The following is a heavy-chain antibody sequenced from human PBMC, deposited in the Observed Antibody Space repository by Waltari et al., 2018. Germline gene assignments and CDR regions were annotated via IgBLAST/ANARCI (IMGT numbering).Heavy chain of an antibody. Sequence: QVQLQQWGAGLLKPSETLSLTCAVYGGSCSGYTWSWIRQSPGRGLEWIGEVSHTGSTYHPSLTRRVTISVDTSNHHFSLKLSSVTAADTAIYYCAKPDVNYGHFVYWGQGTLVTVSS. CDR2: VSHTGST. V-gene: IGHV4-34*02. CDR3: AKPDVNYGHFVY. CDR1: GGSCSGYT. J-gene: IGHJ4*02. D-gene: IGHD4-17*01.